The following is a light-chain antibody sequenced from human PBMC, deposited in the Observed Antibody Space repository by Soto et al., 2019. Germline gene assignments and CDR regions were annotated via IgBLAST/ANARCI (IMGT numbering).Light chain of an antibody. Sequence: ESVLTQSPGTLSLSPGERATLSCRASQSVSSSYLAWYQQKPGQAPRLLMYGASNRANGIPDRFSGSGSGTDFTLTINRLEPEDFAVYYCQQYGSSPITFGQGTRLEIK. CDR1: QSVSSSY. J-gene: IGKJ5*01. CDR3: QQYGSSPIT. V-gene: IGKV3-20*01. CDR2: GAS.